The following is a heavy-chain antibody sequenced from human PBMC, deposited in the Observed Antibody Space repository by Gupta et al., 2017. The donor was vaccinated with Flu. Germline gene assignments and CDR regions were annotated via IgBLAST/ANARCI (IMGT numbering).Heavy chain of an antibody. CDR2: ISAQSEYI. V-gene: IGHV3-21*01. Sequence: PGAGLEWVSSISAQSEYIYYADSVKGRFTISRDNAKNSLYLQMNSLRAEDTALYYCARARTPCTNGICYRLDSWGQGTLVTVSS. D-gene: IGHD2-8*01. J-gene: IGHJ4*02. CDR3: ARARTPCTNGICYRLDS.